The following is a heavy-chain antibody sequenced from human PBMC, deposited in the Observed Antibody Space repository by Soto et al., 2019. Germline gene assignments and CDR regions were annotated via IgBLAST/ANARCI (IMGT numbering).Heavy chain of an antibody. Sequence: QVQLVQSGAEVKKPGSSVKVSCKASGGTFSSYAISWVRQAPGQGLEWMGGIIPIFGTANYAQKFQGRVTITADECTSTAYMELSSLRSEDTAVYYCAMPDYYGSGSYDDGPWGMDVWGQGTTVTVSS. CDR2: IIPIFGTA. CDR3: AMPDYYGSGSYDDGPWGMDV. J-gene: IGHJ6*02. CDR1: GGTFSSYA. D-gene: IGHD3-10*01. V-gene: IGHV1-69*12.